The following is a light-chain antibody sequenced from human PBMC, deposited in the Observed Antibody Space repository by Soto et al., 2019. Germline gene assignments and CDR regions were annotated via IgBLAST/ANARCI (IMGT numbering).Light chain of an antibody. CDR1: SSDVGGYDY. CDR2: DVI. Sequence: QSALTQPASVSGSPGQSIAISCTGNSSDVGGYDYVSWYQQHPGKAPKLLIYDVITRPSGVSNRFSGSKSGNTASLTISGLQAEDEAAYYCSSYTSSSTLVFGGGTKLTVL. V-gene: IGLV2-14*01. J-gene: IGLJ2*01. CDR3: SSYTSSSTLV.